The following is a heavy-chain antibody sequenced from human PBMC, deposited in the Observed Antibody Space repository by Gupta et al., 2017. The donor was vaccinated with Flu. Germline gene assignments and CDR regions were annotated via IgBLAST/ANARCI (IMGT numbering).Heavy chain of an antibody. CDR1: SYS. Sequence: SYSMNWVRQAPGKGLEWVSFISSHSSYIYYADSVKGRFTISRDNAKNSLYLQMNSLRAEDTAVYYCAREGDCSNGACYDYWGQGTLVTVSS. D-gene: IGHD2-8*01. V-gene: IGHV3-21*01. CDR2: ISSHSSYI. CDR3: AREGDCSNGACYDY. J-gene: IGHJ4*02.